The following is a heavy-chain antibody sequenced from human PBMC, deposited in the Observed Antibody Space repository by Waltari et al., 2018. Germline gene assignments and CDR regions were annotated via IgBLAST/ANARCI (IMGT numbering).Heavy chain of an antibody. D-gene: IGHD5-18*01. Sequence: VRQAPGQGLEWLGRARDKANRHTQAYAASVKGRFTISRDDSTNSLYLQMSSLKTEDTAVYYCARDQRGSYDYWGQGTLVTVSS. J-gene: IGHJ4*02. CDR3: ARDQRGSYDY. V-gene: IGHV3-72*01. CDR2: ARDKANRHTQ.